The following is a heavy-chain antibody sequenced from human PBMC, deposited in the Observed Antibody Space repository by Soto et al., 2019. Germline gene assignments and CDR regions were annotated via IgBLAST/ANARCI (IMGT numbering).Heavy chain of an antibody. J-gene: IGHJ5*02. V-gene: IGHV3-74*01. CDR2: INSDGSST. D-gene: IGHD4-17*01. CDR1: GFTFSSYW. Sequence: EVQLVESGGGLVQPGGSLRLSCAASGFTFSSYWMHWVRQAPGKGLEWVSRINSDGSSTSYAVSLKGRFTISRNNAKNTRYLPMNSLRAENTAVYHCASGSHGDRGGGFDPWGQGTLVTVSS. CDR3: ASGSHGDRGGGFDP.